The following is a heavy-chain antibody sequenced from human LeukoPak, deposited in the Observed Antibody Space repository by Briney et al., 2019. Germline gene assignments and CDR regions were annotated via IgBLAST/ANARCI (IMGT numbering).Heavy chain of an antibody. V-gene: IGHV1-2*02. CDR3: ARAGREDYYDFWSGYLYYFDY. CDR1: GGTFSSYA. J-gene: IGHJ4*02. D-gene: IGHD3-3*01. Sequence: ASVKVSCKASGGTFSSYAISWVQQAPGQGLEWMGWINPNSGGTNYAQKFQGRVTMTRDTSISTAYMELSRLRSDDTAVYYCARAGREDYYDFWSGYLYYFDYWGQGTLVTVSS. CDR2: INPNSGGT.